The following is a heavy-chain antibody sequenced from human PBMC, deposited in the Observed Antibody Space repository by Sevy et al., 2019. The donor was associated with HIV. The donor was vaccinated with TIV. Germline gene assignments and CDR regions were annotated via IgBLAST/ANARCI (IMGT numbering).Heavy chain of an antibody. J-gene: IGHJ4*02. Sequence: ASVKVSCKASGDTFTNNYIHWVRQAPGQGLEWMGMVDPSAGNTTYAQKFQGRVTMTRETSTSILYMDLSSLRSEDTAVYYCVRADPDTHFDSWGQGTLVTVSS. CDR1: GDTFTNNY. CDR3: VRADPDTHFDS. V-gene: IGHV1-46*01. CDR2: VDPSAGNT.